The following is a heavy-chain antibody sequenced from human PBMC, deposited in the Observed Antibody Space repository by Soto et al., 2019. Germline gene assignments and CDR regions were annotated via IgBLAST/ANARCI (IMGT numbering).Heavy chain of an antibody. J-gene: IGHJ6*02. Sequence: QVQVVQSGAEVKRPGSSVNVSCKASGGYFNNRQTLNSYPISWVRQAPGQGLEWMGGIIPLFGTTNYAQRFQGRVTITADKSTSTTYLEWNNVTSDDPAVYYCAKSWWGEIYYYSYAMDVWGQGTTVTVSS. D-gene: IGHD2-15*01. CDR1: GGYFNNRQTLNSYP. CDR2: IIPLFGTT. CDR3: AKSWWGEIYYYSYAMDV. V-gene: IGHV1-69*06.